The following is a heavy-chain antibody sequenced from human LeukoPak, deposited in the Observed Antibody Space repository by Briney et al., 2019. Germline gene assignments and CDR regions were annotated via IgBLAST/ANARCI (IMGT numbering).Heavy chain of an antibody. J-gene: IGHJ4*02. CDR1: GFTLSGYI. V-gene: IGHV3-64*01. CDR2: ITSNGDTT. Sequence: AGSLRLSCAASGFTLSGYIMHWFRQAPGKGPESVSAITSNGDTTYYASSVKGRFTISRDNSKNTLYLQMGSLRTEDMAVYYCARENGGGSDYWGQGTLVTVSS. D-gene: IGHD5-24*01. CDR3: ARENGGGSDY.